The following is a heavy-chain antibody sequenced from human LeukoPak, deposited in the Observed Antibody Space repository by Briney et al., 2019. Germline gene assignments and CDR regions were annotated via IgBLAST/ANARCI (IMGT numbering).Heavy chain of an antibody. CDR2: IYYSGST. D-gene: IGHD4-17*01. Sequence: SETLSLTCTVSGGSISSYYWSWIRQPPGKGLEWIGYIYYSGSTNYNPSLKSPVTISVDTSKNQFSLKLSSVTAADTAVYYCARLXGGDNYYYGMDVWGQGTTVTVSS. CDR1: GGSISSYY. J-gene: IGHJ6*02. CDR3: ARLXGGDNYYYGMDV. V-gene: IGHV4-59*08.